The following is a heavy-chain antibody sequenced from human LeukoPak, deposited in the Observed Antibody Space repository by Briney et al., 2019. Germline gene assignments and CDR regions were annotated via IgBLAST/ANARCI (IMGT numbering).Heavy chain of an antibody. Sequence: SETLSLTCTVSGGSISSYYWSWIRQPPGKGLEWIGYIYYSGSTNYNPSLKSRVTISVDTSKNQFSLKLSSVTAADTAVYYCARRTRSLAAAAMDWFDPWGQGTLVTVSS. V-gene: IGHV4-59*08. CDR1: GGSISSYY. CDR2: IYYSGST. CDR3: ARRTRSLAAAAMDWFDP. J-gene: IGHJ5*02. D-gene: IGHD6-13*01.